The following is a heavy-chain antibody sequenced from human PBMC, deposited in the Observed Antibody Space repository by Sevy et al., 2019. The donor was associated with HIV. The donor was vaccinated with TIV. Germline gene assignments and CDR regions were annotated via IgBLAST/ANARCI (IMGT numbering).Heavy chain of an antibody. CDR3: ARGQWEHPF. V-gene: IGHV4-34*01. CDR2: IMPSGIT. CDR1: AGSLSGYY. Sequence: SETLSLTCAVYAGSLSGYYLSWIRQPPGKGLEWIGEIMPSGITNYNPSLKSRVSISIDTSKNQFSLKVNSVTAADTAMYFCARGQWEHPFWGQGTQVTVSS. D-gene: IGHD1-26*01. J-gene: IGHJ4*02.